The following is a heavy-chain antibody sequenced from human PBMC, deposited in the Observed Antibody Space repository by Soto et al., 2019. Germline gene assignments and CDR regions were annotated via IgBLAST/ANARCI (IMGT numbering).Heavy chain of an antibody. CDR2: IYYSGTT. J-gene: IGHJ6*02. D-gene: IGHD6-13*01. V-gene: IGHV4-39*07. CDR1: GGSVSSSSFF. CDR3: ARAAAAGTIYYYYGMDV. Sequence: PETLSLTSTVSGGSVSSSSFFWGWIRQSPGKGLEWIGSIYYSGTTYYNPSLKSRVTISVDTSKNQFSLKLSSVTAADTAVYYCARAAAAGTIYYYYGMDVWGQGTTVTVSS.